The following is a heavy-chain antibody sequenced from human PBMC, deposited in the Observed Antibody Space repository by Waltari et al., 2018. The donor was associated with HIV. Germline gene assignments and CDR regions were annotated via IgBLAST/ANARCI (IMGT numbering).Heavy chain of an antibody. J-gene: IGHJ4*02. CDR2: ISNDATNL. CDR3: AKDRRQGYYHDNSGERPFDQ. V-gene: IGHV3-30*18. Sequence: QVQMVESGGGVVQPGRSLCRSCAAAGLTFFSSSGMPCVRQAPGKGLEWVATISNDATNLYYADSVKGRFTISRDNSKNTLYLQMNSLRGEDTAVYYCAKDRRQGYYHDNSGERPFDQWGQGTLVTVSS. CDR1: GLTFFSSSG. D-gene: IGHD3-22*01.